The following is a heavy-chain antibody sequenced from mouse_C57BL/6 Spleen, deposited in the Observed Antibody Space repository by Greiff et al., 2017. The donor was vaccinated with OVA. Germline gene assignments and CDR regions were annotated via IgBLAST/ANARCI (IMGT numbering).Heavy chain of an antibody. V-gene: IGHV1-82*01. CDR3: ARSRIYYYGSEAMDY. J-gene: IGHJ4*01. D-gene: IGHD1-1*01. CDR2: NNPGDGDT. Sequence: VKLQESGPELVKPGASVKISCKASGYAFSSSWMNWVKKRPGKGLEWIGRNNPGDGDTNYNGKFKGKATLTADKSSSTVYMQLSSLTSEDSAVYFCARSRIYYYGSEAMDYWGQGTSVTVSS. CDR1: GYAFSSSW.